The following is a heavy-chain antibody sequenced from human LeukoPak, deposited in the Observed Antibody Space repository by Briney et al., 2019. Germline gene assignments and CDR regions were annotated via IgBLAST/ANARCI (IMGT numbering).Heavy chain of an antibody. CDR3: ARERGSGWYNWFDP. D-gene: IGHD6-19*01. Sequence: GGSLRLSCAASGFTFDDYGMSWVRQAPGKGLEWVSGINWNGGSTGYADSVKGRFTISRDNVKNSLYLQMNSLRAEDTALYYCARERGSGWYNWFDPWGQGTLVTVSS. J-gene: IGHJ5*02. V-gene: IGHV3-20*04. CDR2: INWNGGST. CDR1: GFTFDDYG.